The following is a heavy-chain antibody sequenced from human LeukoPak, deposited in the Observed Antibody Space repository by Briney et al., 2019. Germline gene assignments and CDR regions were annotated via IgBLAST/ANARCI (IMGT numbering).Heavy chain of an antibody. V-gene: IGHV3-30*18. J-gene: IGHJ5*02. Sequence: RGSLRLSCAASGFTFSNYDMDCVRQAPGKGLEWGAVISYDGSNKYYADSVKGRFTISRDNSKNTLYLQMNSLRAEDTAVYYCAKEVSSIAARTPWFDPWGQGTLVTVSS. CDR3: AKEVSSIAARTPWFDP. CDR2: ISYDGSNK. D-gene: IGHD6-6*01. CDR1: GFTFSNYD.